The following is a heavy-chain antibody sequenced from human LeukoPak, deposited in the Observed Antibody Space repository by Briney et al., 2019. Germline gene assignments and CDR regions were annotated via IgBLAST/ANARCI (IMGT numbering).Heavy chain of an antibody. V-gene: IGHV4-39*07. D-gene: IGHD6-13*01. Sequence: PSETLSLTCTVSGGSISSNSYYWGWIRQPPGKGLEWIGTIYYSGSTSYNPSLKSRVTISVDTSKNQFSLKLSSVTAADTAVYYCARDRLAAAGDWFDPWGQGTLVTVSS. CDR1: GGSISSNSYY. J-gene: IGHJ5*02. CDR2: IYYSGST. CDR3: ARDRLAAAGDWFDP.